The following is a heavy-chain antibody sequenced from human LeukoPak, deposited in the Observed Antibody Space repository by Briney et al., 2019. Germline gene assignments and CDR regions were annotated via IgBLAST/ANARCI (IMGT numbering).Heavy chain of an antibody. Sequence: GGSLRLSCAASGFTFNSYVMHWVRQAPGKGLEWVSAISGSGGSTFYSDSVRGRFTISRDNSMNTLYLQMNSLGAEDTAVYYCTKDPIAGYSGWWDWGQGTLVTVSS. CDR1: GFTFNSYV. J-gene: IGHJ4*02. CDR3: TKDPIAGYSGWWD. V-gene: IGHV3-23*01. CDR2: ISGSGGST. D-gene: IGHD6-19*01.